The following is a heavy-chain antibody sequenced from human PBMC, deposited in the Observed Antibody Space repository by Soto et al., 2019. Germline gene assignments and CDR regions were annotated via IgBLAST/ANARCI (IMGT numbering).Heavy chain of an antibody. CDR2: IYPGDSDT. Sequence: EVQLVQSGAEVKKPGESLKISCKGSGYSFTSYWIGWVRQMPGKGLEWMGIIYPGDSDTRYSPSFQGQVTISADKSISTAYLQWSSLKASDTAMYYCARHISGGYGSGILARYHGMDVWGQGTTVTVSS. D-gene: IGHD3-10*01. J-gene: IGHJ6*02. CDR1: GYSFTSYW. V-gene: IGHV5-51*01. CDR3: ARHISGGYGSGILARYHGMDV.